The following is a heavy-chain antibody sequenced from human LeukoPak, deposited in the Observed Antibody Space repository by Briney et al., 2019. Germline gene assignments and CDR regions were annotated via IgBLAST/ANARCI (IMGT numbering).Heavy chain of an antibody. J-gene: IGHJ4*02. CDR1: GFTFSSYG. D-gene: IGHD6-13*01. CDR3: ARNPQQLVGLDY. Sequence: GGSRRLSCAASGFTFSSYGMHWVRQAPGKGLEWVAVIWYDGSNKYYADSVKGRFTISRDNSKNTLYLQMNSLRAEDTAVYYCARNPQQLVGLDYWGQGTLVTVYS. V-gene: IGHV3-33*01. CDR2: IWYDGSNK.